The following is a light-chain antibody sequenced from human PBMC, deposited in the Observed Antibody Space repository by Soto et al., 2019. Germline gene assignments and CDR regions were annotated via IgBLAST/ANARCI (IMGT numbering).Light chain of an antibody. CDR2: AAS. CDR3: QQTYRTPHT. J-gene: IGKJ1*01. Sequence: DIQMTQSPSSLSAAVGDRVTITCRASQSIMRFLNWYQHKPGKAPKLLMYAASSLQSGVPSRFSGSGSETDFTLIISSFQPQDFETYYCQQTYRTPHTFGQGTTVEIK. CDR1: QSIMRF. V-gene: IGKV1-39*01.